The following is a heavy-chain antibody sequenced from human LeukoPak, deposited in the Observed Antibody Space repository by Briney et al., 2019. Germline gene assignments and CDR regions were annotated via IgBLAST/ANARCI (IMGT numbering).Heavy chain of an antibody. Sequence: SVKVSCKASGGTFSSYAISWVRQAPGQGLEWMGGIIPIFGTANYAQKFQGGVTITADKSTSTAYMELSSLRSEDTAVYYCARAPYCSGGSCYPDKPDWFDPWGQGTLVTVSS. CDR2: IIPIFGTA. CDR3: ARAPYCSGGSCYPDKPDWFDP. J-gene: IGHJ5*02. CDR1: GGTFSSYA. D-gene: IGHD2-15*01. V-gene: IGHV1-69*06.